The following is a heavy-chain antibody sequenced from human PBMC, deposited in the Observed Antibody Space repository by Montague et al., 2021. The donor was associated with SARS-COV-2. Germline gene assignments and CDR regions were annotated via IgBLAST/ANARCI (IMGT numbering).Heavy chain of an antibody. D-gene: IGHD6-13*01. CDR1: GGSISSYY. J-gene: IGHJ6*02. V-gene: IGHV4-59*01. CDR2: IYYSGST. CDR3: ARDRQLVGPGFGYYYYGMDV. Sequence: SETLSLTCTVSGGSISSYYWSWIRQPPGKGLEWIGYIYYSGSTNXNPSLKSRVTISVDTSKNQFSLKLSSVTAADTAVYYCARDRQLVGPGFGYYYYGMDVWGQGTTVTVSS.